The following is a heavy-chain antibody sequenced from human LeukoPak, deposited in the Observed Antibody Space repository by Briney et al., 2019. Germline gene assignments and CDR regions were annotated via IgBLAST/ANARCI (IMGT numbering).Heavy chain of an antibody. Sequence: GGSLRLSCAASGFTLSTYWMNWVRQAPGKGLEWVANIKQDGSEKYYVDSVKGRFTISRDNAKNSLYLQMNSLRAEDTAVYYCARADYDFWSGYYFDYWGQGTLVTVSS. D-gene: IGHD3-3*01. V-gene: IGHV3-7*01. CDR1: GFTLSTYW. CDR3: ARADYDFWSGYYFDY. J-gene: IGHJ4*02. CDR2: IKQDGSEK.